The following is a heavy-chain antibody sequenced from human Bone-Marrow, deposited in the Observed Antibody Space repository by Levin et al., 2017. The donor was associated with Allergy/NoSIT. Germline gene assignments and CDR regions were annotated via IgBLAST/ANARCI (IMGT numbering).Heavy chain of an antibody. Sequence: PGASVKVSCKASGYTFTSYYAHWVRQAPGQGLEWMGIINPNDGSTDYAQSFQGRITMTRDTSTSTLYMELSSLRSEDTAVYYCATPASHFYGSGSYLAYWGQGTPVIVST. CDR3: ATPASHFYGSGSYLAY. CDR2: INPNDGST. CDR1: GYTFTSYY. V-gene: IGHV1-46*01. J-gene: IGHJ4*02. D-gene: IGHD3-10*01.